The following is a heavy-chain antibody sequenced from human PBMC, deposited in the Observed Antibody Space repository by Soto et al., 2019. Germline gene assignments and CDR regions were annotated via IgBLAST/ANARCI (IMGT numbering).Heavy chain of an antibody. CDR3: AREGDFTYYYDSSGYYYFDY. V-gene: IGHV1-18*04. CDR1: GYTFTSYG. D-gene: IGHD3-22*01. CDR2: ISAYNGNT. Sequence: QVQLVQSGAEVKKPGASVKVSCKASGYTFTSYGISWVRQAPGQGLEWMGWISAYNGNTNYAQKLQGRVTMTTDTSTSTSYRELRSLRSDDTAVYYCAREGDFTYYYDSSGYYYFDYWCQGTLVXVSS. J-gene: IGHJ4*02.